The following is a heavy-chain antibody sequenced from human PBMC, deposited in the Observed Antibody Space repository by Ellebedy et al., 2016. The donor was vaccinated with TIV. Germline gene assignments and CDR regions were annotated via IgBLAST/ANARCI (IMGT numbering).Heavy chain of an antibody. CDR2: TSYDGRHK. V-gene: IGHV3-30*01. D-gene: IGHD3-9*01. J-gene: IGHJ4*02. CDR3: ARDDVPPGVETYYDILTGYYGADY. CDR1: GFNFSRYA. Sequence: GGSLRLSCTASGFNFSRYAMYWVRQAPGKGLEWVAVTSYDGRHKYYADSVKGRFTISRDNSRNTLYLQMNSLRPEDTSVYYCARDDVPPGVETYYDILTGYYGADYWGQGTLVIVSS.